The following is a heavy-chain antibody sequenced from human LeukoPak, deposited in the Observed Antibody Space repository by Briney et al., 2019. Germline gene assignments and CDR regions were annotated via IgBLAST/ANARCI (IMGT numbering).Heavy chain of an antibody. CDR3: ARGYGSSGWYGGY. D-gene: IGHD6-19*01. Sequence: SVKVSCKASGGTFSSYAISWVRQAPGQGLEWMGRIIPILGIANYAQKFQGRVTIIADKSTSTAYMELSSLRSEDTAVYYCARGYGSSGWYGGYWGQGTLVTVSS. J-gene: IGHJ4*02. CDR2: IIPILGIA. CDR1: GGTFSSYA. V-gene: IGHV1-69*04.